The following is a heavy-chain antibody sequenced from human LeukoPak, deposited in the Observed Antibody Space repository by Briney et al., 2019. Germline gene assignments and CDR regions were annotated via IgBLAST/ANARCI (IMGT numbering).Heavy chain of an antibody. J-gene: IGHJ4*02. CDR1: GGSISSYY. Sequence: PSETLSLTCAASGGSISSYYWSWIRQPAGKGLEWIGRIYASGSTNYNPSLKSRLTMSVDTSKNQFSLKLSSVTAADTAVYYCASTVLFGVAKGFDYWGQGTLVTVSS. CDR3: ASTVLFGVAKGFDY. CDR2: IYASGST. D-gene: IGHD3-3*01. V-gene: IGHV4-4*07.